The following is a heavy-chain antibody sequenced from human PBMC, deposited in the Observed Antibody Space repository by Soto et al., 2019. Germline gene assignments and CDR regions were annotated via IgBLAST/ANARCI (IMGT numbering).Heavy chain of an antibody. J-gene: IGHJ6*02. CDR3: ARSNTYYDFWSGPFYYYYGMDV. Sequence: ASVKVSCKAIGYSFTSHYMHWVRQAPGQGLEWMGTIYPGGVNIGYARKFKGRVTMTKDTSTSTVYMELNSLTSEDTAVYYCARSNTYYDFWSGPFYYYYGMDVWGQGTTVTVSS. V-gene: IGHV1-46*01. CDR2: IYPGGVNI. D-gene: IGHD3-3*01. CDR1: GYSFTSHY.